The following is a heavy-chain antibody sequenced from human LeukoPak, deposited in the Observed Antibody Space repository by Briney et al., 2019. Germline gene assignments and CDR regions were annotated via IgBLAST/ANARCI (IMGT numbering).Heavy chain of an antibody. Sequence: ASVKVSCKASGYTFTSYAMNWVRQAPGQGLEWMGWISAYNGNTNYAQKLQGRVTMTTDTSTSTAYMELRSLRSDDTAVYYCARPGLYDYALDYWGQGTLVTVSS. CDR3: ARPGLYDYALDY. J-gene: IGHJ4*02. CDR1: GYTFTSYA. V-gene: IGHV1-18*01. D-gene: IGHD3-16*01. CDR2: ISAYNGNT.